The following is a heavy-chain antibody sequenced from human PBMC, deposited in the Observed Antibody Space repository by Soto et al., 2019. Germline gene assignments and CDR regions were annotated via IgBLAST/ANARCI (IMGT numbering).Heavy chain of an antibody. J-gene: IGHJ5*01. CDR3: AKDAVPCNGMWDWFDS. D-gene: IGHD6-19*01. V-gene: IGHV3-23*01. CDR2: IGGGGTAT. CDR1: RFTFSYFA. Sequence: DVQLLESGGGLVQPGGSLTLSCAASRFTFSYFAMSWVRQAPGKGLEWVASIGGGGTATYYADSVKGRFTITRDNSKNTLYLQLDGMRDEDTAVYYCAKDAVPCNGMWDWFDSWGQVTLFIFSS.